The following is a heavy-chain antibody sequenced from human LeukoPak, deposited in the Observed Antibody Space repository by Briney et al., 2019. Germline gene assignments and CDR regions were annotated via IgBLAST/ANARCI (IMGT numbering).Heavy chain of an antibody. J-gene: IGHJ6*02. D-gene: IGHD3-9*01. CDR3: TRDLMDYDVSTGLHHYYMDV. CDR2: INGDGRNI. V-gene: IGHV3-74*01. Sequence: GGSLRLSCVVSGFTFSSYWMHWVRQDPRKGLVWVSRINGDGRNINYADSVRGRFTISRDNAKNTLYLQMNTLRVEDTAVYYCTRDLMDYDVSTGLHHYYMDVWGQGTTVTVSS. CDR1: GFTFSSYW.